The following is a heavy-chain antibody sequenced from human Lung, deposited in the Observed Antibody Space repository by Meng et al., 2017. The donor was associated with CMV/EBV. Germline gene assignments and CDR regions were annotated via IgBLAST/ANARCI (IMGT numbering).Heavy chain of an antibody. CDR2: IYYSGKT. Sequence: SXTXSLXCSVSGDXTTMTNYYWGWIRQPPGGGLEWIATIYYSGKTYYNPSLKSRVTISLDTSKSQFSLRLQSVTAADRAVYYCAREKYLRFAEFPPNAFDLXGQGXMVTVSS. CDR1: GDXTTMTNYY. D-gene: IGHD3-10*01. J-gene: IGHJ3*01. CDR3: AREKYLRFAEFPPNAFDL. V-gene: IGHV4-39*07.